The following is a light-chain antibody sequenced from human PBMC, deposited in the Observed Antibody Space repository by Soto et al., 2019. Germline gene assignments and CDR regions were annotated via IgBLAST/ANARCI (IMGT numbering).Light chain of an antibody. CDR2: NNN. Sequence: QSVLTQPPSASGTPGQRVTISCSGSSSNIGSNYVSWYQQLPGSAPKLLIYNNNQRPSGVPDRFSGSKSGTSASLAISGLRSEDEADYYCAAWDDSLSGWVFGGGTQLTVL. V-gene: IGLV1-47*02. CDR3: AAWDDSLSGWV. J-gene: IGLJ3*02. CDR1: SSNIGSNY.